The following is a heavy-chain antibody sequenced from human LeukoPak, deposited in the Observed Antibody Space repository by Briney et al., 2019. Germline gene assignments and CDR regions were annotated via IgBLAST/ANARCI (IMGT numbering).Heavy chain of an antibody. CDR1: GFTFSDYY. Sequence: GGSLRLSCAASGFTFSDYYMSWIRQAPGKGLEWVSYISSSGSTIYYADSVKGRFTISRDNAKNSLYLQMNSLRAEDTAVYCCASVGPSSWAGIYAFDIWGQGTMVTVSS. CDR2: ISSSGSTI. V-gene: IGHV3-11*01. D-gene: IGHD6-13*01. J-gene: IGHJ3*02. CDR3: ASVGPSSWAGIYAFDI.